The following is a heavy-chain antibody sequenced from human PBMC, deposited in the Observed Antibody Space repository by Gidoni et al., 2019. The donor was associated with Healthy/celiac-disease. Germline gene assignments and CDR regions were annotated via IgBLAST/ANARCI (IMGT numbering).Heavy chain of an antibody. CDR3: ARRITMVRGVSIKGNWFDP. CDR2: IYYSGST. V-gene: IGHV4-39*01. J-gene: IGHJ5*02. CDR1: GGSISSSSYY. Sequence: QLQLQASVPGLVKPSVTLSLTCTVSGGSISSSSYYWGWIRQPPGKGLEWIGGIYYSGSTYYNPSLKRRITISVDTSKNQFSLKMSSVTAADTAVYYCARRITMVRGVSIKGNWFDPWGQGTLVTVSS. D-gene: IGHD3-10*01.